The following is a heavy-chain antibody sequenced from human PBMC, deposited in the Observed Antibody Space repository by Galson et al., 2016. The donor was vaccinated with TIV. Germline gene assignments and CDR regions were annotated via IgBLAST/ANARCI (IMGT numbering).Heavy chain of an antibody. D-gene: IGHD3-10*01. CDR3: ATFLGSGSYYKAYFDH. Sequence: QSGAEVKKPGESLGISCRGSGYSFANYWISWVRQMPGKGLEWMGRIDPSDSYVNYNASFQGRITISVDKSINTAYLQWSSLKASDTAMYFCATFLGSGSYYKAYFDHWGQGALVTVSS. CDR1: GYSFANYW. CDR2: IDPSDSYV. V-gene: IGHV5-10-1*01. J-gene: IGHJ4*02.